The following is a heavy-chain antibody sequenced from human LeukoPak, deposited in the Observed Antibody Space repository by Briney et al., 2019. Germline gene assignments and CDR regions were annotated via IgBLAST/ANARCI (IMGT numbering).Heavy chain of an antibody. V-gene: IGHV5-51*01. Sequence: GESLKISCKGSGYSFTSYWIGWVRQMPGKGLEWMGIIYPGDSDTRYSPSFQGRVTISADKSISTAYLQWSSLKASDTAMYYCARPTDYGDYSDAFDIWGQGTMVTVSS. CDR2: IYPGDSDT. J-gene: IGHJ3*02. D-gene: IGHD4-17*01. CDR3: ARPTDYGDYSDAFDI. CDR1: GYSFTSYW.